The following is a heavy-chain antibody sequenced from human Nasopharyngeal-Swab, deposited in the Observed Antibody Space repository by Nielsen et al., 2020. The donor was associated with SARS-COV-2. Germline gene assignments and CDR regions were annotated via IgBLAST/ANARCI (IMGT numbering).Heavy chain of an antibody. CDR3: ARDIGTPAYPRYYYYGMDV. Sequence: IRQPPGKGQEWIGYIYYSGSTYYNPSLKRRVTISVDTPKNQFSLKLRSVTAADTAVYYSARDIGTPAYPRYYYYGMDVWGQGTPVTVSS. D-gene: IGHD1-1*01. J-gene: IGHJ6*02. V-gene: IGHV4-31*02. CDR2: IYYSGST.